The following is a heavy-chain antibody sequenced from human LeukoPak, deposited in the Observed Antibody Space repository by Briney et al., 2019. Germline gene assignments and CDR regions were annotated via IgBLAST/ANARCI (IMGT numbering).Heavy chain of an antibody. CDR1: GFTFSSYG. CDR2: ISYDGSNK. J-gene: IGHJ4*02. D-gene: IGHD1-1*01. Sequence: PGGSLRLSCAASGFTFSSYGMHWVRQAPGKGLEWVAVISYDGSNKYYADSVKGRFTISRDNSKNTLYLRMNSLRAEDTAVYYCSLGLERRRRGHLVGDYFVYWGQGTLVTVSS. CDR3: SLGLERRRRGHLVGDYFVY. V-gene: IGHV3-30*03.